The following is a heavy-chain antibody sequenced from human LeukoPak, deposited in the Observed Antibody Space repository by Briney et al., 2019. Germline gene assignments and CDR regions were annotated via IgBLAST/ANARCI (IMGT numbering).Heavy chain of an antibody. CDR1: GFTFSDHY. Sequence: GGSLRLSCAASGFTFSDHYMTWIRQAPGKGLEWVSYIGSSGTTIYYADSVKGRFTISRDNANNSLYLDMTSLRVDDSAVYYCVRADSTDGFDIWGQGTRVTVSS. J-gene: IGHJ3*02. D-gene: IGHD3/OR15-3a*01. CDR2: IGSSGTTI. CDR3: VRADSTDGFDI. V-gene: IGHV3-11*04.